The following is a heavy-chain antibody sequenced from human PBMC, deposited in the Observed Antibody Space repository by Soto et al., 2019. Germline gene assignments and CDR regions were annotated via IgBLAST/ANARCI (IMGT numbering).Heavy chain of an antibody. V-gene: IGHV4-59*01. J-gene: IGHJ6*02. CDR1: GGSISGYY. D-gene: IGHD2-21*02. CDR3: ARDLWGYCGTDCYPLDV. Sequence: PSEPLSLTCTVSGGSISGYYWSLIRQPPGKGLEWIGYMYNTGSTVYNPSFKSRVTISVDTSKNQFYLKLNSVTAADTAVYYCARDLWGYCGTDCYPLDVWGQGTTVTVSS. CDR2: MYNTGST.